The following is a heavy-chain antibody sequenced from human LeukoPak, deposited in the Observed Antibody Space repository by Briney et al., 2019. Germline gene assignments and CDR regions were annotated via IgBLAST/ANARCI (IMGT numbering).Heavy chain of an antibody. CDR2: ISGSGGST. V-gene: IGHV3-23*01. D-gene: IGHD6-6*01. CDR3: AKDGRIAVRGRTYYFDY. CDR1: GFTFSSYA. J-gene: IGHJ4*02. Sequence: GGSLRLSCAASGFTFSSYAMSWVRQAPGKGLEWVSAISGSGGSTYYADSVKGRFTISRDNSKNTLYLQMNSLRAEDTAVYYCAKDGRIAVRGRTYYFDYWGQGTLVTVSS.